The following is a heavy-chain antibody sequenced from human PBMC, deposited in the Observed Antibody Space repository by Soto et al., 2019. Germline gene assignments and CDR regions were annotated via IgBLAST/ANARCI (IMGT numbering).Heavy chain of an antibody. Sequence: VQLVQSGAEVKKPGSSVKLSCKASGGTFNRYTISWVRQAPGPGLEWMGGIIPIFGTANYAQKFQGRGAIIADESTSAAYMELRSLRSEDTAVYYCALWGFRDGNNSKYNYSGMDVWGQGTTVTVSS. D-gene: IGHD1-1*01. CDR3: ALWGFRDGNNSKYNYSGMDV. CDR2: IIPIFGTA. V-gene: IGHV1-69*01. CDR1: GGTFNRYT. J-gene: IGHJ6*02.